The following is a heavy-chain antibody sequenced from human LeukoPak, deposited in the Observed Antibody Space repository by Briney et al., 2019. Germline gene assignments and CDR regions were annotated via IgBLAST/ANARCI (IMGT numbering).Heavy chain of an antibody. J-gene: IGHJ3*02. Sequence: SETLSLTCAVYGGSFGGYYWTWIRQPPGKGLEWLGEIHYSGSATYNPSLKSRVTISVDTSKNQFSLKLSSVTAADTAVYYCARVPPTLRFLEWLYAFDIWGQGTMVTVSS. CDR3: ARVPPTLRFLEWLYAFDI. CDR1: GGSFGGYY. D-gene: IGHD3-3*01. CDR2: IHYSGSA. V-gene: IGHV4-34*01.